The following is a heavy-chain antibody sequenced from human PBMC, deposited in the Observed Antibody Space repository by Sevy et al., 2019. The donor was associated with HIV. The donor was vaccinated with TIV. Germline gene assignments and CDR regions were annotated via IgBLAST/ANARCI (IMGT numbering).Heavy chain of an antibody. D-gene: IGHD6-13*01. CDR1: XXXFSXYW. CDR3: ARXAXAGTXDX. CDR2: VNXXGRST. V-gene: IGHV3-74*01. J-gene: IGHJ4*02. Sequence: GGSLRLSCAASXXXFSXYWMXWVRXAXGKGLVXXXXVNXXGRSTSYADSVKGRFTISRDNAKNTLYLQMNSLRAEDTAVYXCARXAXAGTXDXWGQGTLVTVSS.